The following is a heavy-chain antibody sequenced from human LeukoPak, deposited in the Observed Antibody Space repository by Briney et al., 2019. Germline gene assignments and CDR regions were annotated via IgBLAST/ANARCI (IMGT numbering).Heavy chain of an antibody. CDR1: GFTISSYG. CDR2: IWYDGSNK. D-gene: IGHD2-15*01. Sequence: GGSLRLSCAASGFTISSYGMHWVRQAPGKGLEWVAVIWYDGSNKYYADSVKGRFTISRDNSKNTLYLQMNSLRAEDTAVYYCARCASGGSCYYYFDYWGQGTLVTVSS. V-gene: IGHV3-33*01. J-gene: IGHJ4*02. CDR3: ARCASGGSCYYYFDY.